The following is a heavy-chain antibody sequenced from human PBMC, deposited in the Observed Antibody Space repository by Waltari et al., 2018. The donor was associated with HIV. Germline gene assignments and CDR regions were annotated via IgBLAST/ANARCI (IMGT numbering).Heavy chain of an antibody. V-gene: IGHV3-13*01. CDR3: ASSTVDDAFDI. CDR1: GFTFSSYD. CDR2: IGTAGDT. D-gene: IGHD4-17*01. Sequence: EVQLVESGGGLVQPGGSLRLSCAASGFTFSSYDMHWVRQATGKGLEWVSAIGTAGDTYYPGSVKGRFTISRENAKNSLYLQMNSLRAGDTAVYYCASSTVDDAFDIWGQGTMVTVSS. J-gene: IGHJ3*02.